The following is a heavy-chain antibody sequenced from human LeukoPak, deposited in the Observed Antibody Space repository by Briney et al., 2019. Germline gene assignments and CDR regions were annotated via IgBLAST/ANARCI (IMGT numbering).Heavy chain of an antibody. D-gene: IGHD4-17*01. V-gene: IGHV4-59*01. Sequence: SETLSLTCTVSGGSIGSFYWSWLRQPPGKGLEWIGYIYYSGSTNYNPSLKSRVTISVDTSKNQFSLRLSSVTAADTAVYYCAREDPQTTVPEGLDVWGQGTTVTVSS. CDR3: AREDPQTTVPEGLDV. CDR2: IYYSGST. CDR1: GGSIGSFY. J-gene: IGHJ6*02.